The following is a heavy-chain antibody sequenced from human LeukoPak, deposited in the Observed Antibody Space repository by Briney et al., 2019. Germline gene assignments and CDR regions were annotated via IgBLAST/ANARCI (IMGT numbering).Heavy chain of an antibody. V-gene: IGHV4-38-2*01. D-gene: IGHD2-2*01. J-gene: IGHJ4*02. CDR2: IYHSGST. CDR1: GYSISSGYY. CDR3: ARLRIGYCSSTSCSPEYDY. Sequence: SETLSLTCAVSGYSISSGYYWGWIRQPPGKGLEWIGSIYHSGSTYYNPSLKSRVTISVDTSKNQFSLKLSSVTAADTAVYYCARLRIGYCSSTSCSPEYDYWGQGTLVTGSS.